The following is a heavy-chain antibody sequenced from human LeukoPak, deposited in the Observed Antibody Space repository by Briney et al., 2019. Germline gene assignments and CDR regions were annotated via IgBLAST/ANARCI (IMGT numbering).Heavy chain of an antibody. J-gene: IGHJ4*02. CDR2: ISSNGGST. CDR1: GFTFSSYG. V-gene: IGHV3-64*01. D-gene: IGHD2-21*02. Sequence: GRSLRLSCAASGFTFSSYGMHWVRQAPGKGLEYVSAISSNGGSTYYANSVKGRFTISRDNSKNTLYLQMGSLRAEDMAVYYCARSFVVVTAQFDYWGQGTLVTVSS. CDR3: ARSFVVVTAQFDY.